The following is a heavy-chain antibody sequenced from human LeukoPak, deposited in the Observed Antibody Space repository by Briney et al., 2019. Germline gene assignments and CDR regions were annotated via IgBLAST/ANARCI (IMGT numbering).Heavy chain of an antibody. CDR2: IYYSGST. CDR3: ARAIRYYDILTGYYIGGFDY. Sequence: SETLSLTCTVSGGSISSDYWSWIRQPPGKGLEWIGYIYYSGSTNYNPSLKSRVTISVGTSKNQFSLKLSSVTAADTAVYYCARAIRYYDILTGYYIGGFDYWGQGTLVTVSS. D-gene: IGHD3-9*01. CDR1: GGSISSDY. J-gene: IGHJ4*02. V-gene: IGHV4-59*01.